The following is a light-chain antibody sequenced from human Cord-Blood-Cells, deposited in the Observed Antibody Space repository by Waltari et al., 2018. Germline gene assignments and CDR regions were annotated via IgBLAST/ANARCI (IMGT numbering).Light chain of an antibody. CDR3: AAWDDSLNVV. Sequence: QSVLTQPPSASGTPGPRVTISCSGSSSTIGSNTVKWYQQLPGTAPKLLIYSNNQRPSGVPDRFSGSKSGTSASLAISGLQSEDEADYYCAAWDDSLNVVFGGGTKLTVL. CDR1: SSTIGSNT. CDR2: SNN. V-gene: IGLV1-44*01. J-gene: IGLJ2*01.